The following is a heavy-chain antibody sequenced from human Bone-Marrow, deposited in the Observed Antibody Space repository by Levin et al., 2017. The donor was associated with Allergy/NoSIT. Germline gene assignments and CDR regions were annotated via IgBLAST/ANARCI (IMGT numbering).Heavy chain of an antibody. CDR3: AKPPLPRSDYDFWIFGY. V-gene: IGHV3-30*18. CDR2: ISYDGSNK. D-gene: IGHD3-3*01. J-gene: IGHJ4*02. CDR1: GFTFSSYG. Sequence: SCAASGFTFSSYGMHWVRQAPGKGLEWVAVISYDGSNKYYADSVKGRFTISRDNSKNTLYLQMNSLRAEDTAVYYCAKPPLPRSDYDFWIFGYWGQGTLVTVSS.